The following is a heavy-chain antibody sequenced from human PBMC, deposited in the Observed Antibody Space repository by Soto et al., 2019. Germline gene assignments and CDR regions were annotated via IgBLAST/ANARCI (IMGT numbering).Heavy chain of an antibody. Sequence: EVQLLESGGGLVRPGGSLGLSCAASGFPFYNYAMNWARQIPGRGLEWFSTFSGGGDGTYYEDSLKGHFTISRDNSRNTVDLHMISLRAEDTAVYYCAKKGLGSLATYCTTGDCHYAFDVWGKGTLVTVSS. J-gene: IGHJ3*01. CDR2: FSGGGDGT. CDR3: AKKGLGSLATYCTTGDCHYAFDV. V-gene: IGHV3-23*01. D-gene: IGHD2-8*01. CDR1: GFPFYNYA.